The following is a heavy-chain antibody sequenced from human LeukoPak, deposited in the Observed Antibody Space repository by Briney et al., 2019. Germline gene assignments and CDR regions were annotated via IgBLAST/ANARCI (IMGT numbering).Heavy chain of an antibody. Sequence: SETLSLTCTVPGGSISSSSYYWGWIRQPPGKGLEWIGSIYYSGSTYYNPSLKSRVTISVDTSKNQFSLKLSSVTAADTAVYYCAISTNYDYVWGSYYYWGQGTLVTVSS. J-gene: IGHJ4*02. CDR2: IYYSGST. CDR1: GGSISSSSYY. D-gene: IGHD3-16*01. V-gene: IGHV4-39*01. CDR3: AISTNYDYVWGSYYY.